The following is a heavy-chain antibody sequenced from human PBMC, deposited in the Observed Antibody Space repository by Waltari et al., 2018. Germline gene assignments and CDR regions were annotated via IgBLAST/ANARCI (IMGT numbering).Heavy chain of an antibody. CDR1: GLTLANTW. V-gene: IGHV3-15*01. D-gene: IGHD1-26*01. J-gene: IGHJ4*02. Sequence: EIQLVESGGGLLEPGGSLRLSCAASGLTLANTWMSWVRHAPGKGLEWVGRIRSKTDGGTIDYGAPVKGRFTISRDDSKNIVYLQLERLKSEDSGVYYCTIPSGTYDDYWGQGTLVTVSS. CDR2: IRSKTDGGTI. CDR3: TIPSGTYDDY.